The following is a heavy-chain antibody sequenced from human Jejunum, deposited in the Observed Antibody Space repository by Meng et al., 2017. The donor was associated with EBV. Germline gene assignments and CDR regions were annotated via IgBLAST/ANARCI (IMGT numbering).Heavy chain of an antibody. CDR3: AKLTRA. CDR2: ITDSGGST. J-gene: IGHJ5*02. Sequence: EGELWGSGGGLVQAGGSLRLSCAASGFTFNSHTMSWVRQAPGKGLEWVSAITDSGGSTYYTDSVKGRFTISRDNSKNTLYLQMNSLRAEDTAVYYCAKLTRAWGQGTLVTVSS. CDR1: GFTFNSHT. V-gene: IGHV3-23*01.